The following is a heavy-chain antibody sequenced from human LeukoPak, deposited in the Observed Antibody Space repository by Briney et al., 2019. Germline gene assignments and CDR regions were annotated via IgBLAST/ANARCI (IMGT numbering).Heavy chain of an antibody. CDR1: GYTFTSYD. V-gene: IGHV1-8*01. CDR2: MNPNSGNT. CDR3: ARGRGYDILTGYYRNRSDP. D-gene: IGHD3-9*01. Sequence: GASVKVSCKATGYTFTSYDINWVRQATGQGLEWMGWMNPNSGNTGYAQKFQGRVTMTRNTSISAAYMELSRLRSEHTAVYYCARGRGYDILTGYYRNRSDPWGQGTLVTVSS. J-gene: IGHJ5*02.